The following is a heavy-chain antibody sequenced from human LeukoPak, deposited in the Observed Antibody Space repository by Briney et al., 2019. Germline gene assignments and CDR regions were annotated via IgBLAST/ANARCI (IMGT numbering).Heavy chain of an antibody. J-gene: IGHJ4*02. CDR3: ARDLSSSWYSLAY. V-gene: IGHV3-20*04. CDR1: GSTFDDYG. Sequence: GGSLRLSCRDSGSTFDDYGMTWVRQAPGKGLEWVSGINWDGGAYNYGASVKGRFIISRDNAKNSMYLEMNSLRVEDTAVYFCARDLSSSWYSLAYWGQGILVTVSS. CDR2: INWDGGAY. D-gene: IGHD2-15*01.